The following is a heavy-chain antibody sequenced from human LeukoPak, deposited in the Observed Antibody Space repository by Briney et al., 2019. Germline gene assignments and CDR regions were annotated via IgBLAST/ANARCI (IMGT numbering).Heavy chain of an antibody. CDR2: IYYSGST. V-gene: IGHV4-39*01. Sequence: PSETLSLTCTVSGDSISSSSYSWGWIRQPPGKGLEWIGSIYYSGSTHYNPSLKSRVTISADTSKNQFSLKLSSVTAADTAVYYCARLWGDGSIWYPPGYWGQGALVTVSS. J-gene: IGHJ4*02. CDR1: GDSISSSSYS. CDR3: ARLWGDGSIWYPPGY. D-gene: IGHD6-13*01.